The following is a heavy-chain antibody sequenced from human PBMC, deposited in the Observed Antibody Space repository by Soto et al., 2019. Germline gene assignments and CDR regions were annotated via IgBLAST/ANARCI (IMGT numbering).Heavy chain of an antibody. CDR3: ARSLYSSSWFHSGNSYYYYGMDV. J-gene: IGHJ6*02. D-gene: IGHD6-13*01. CDR2: IIAFSDIV. CDR1: GGTFGIYA. V-gene: IGHV1-69*12. Sequence: QVQLVQSGAVVKKPGSSVKVSCKASGGTFGIYAITWVRQAPGQGLEWMGGIIAFSDIVNYTQKLQGRVTITADESTNTAYMDLSSLRSEDTAVYYCARSLYSSSWFHSGNSYYYYGMDVWGQGTTVTVSS.